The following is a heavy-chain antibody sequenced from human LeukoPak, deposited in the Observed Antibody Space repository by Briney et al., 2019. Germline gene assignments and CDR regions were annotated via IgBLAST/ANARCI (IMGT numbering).Heavy chain of an antibody. J-gene: IGHJ4*02. Sequence: SEALSLTCTVSGGSISGYYWSWIRQPPGEGLEWIGYIYSSGSTNYNPSFGSRVTVSVDTSKNQFSLQLSSVTAADTAVYYCARFAYCGGHCWYYFDYWGQGTLVTVSS. CDR1: GGSISGYY. V-gene: IGHV4-59*01. D-gene: IGHD2-21*02. CDR3: ARFAYCGGHCWYYFDY. CDR2: IYSSGST.